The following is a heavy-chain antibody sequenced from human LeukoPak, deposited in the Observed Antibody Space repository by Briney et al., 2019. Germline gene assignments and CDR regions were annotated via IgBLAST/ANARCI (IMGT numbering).Heavy chain of an antibody. D-gene: IGHD3-10*01. V-gene: IGHV1-8*01. CDR2: MNPNSGNT. Sequence: ASVKVSCKASGYTFTSYDINWVRQATGQGLEWMGWMNPNSGNTDYAQKFQGRVTMTRNTSISTAYMELSSLRSEDTAVYYCARGRSLLWFGDLGGWFDPWGQGTLVSVVS. J-gene: IGHJ5*02. CDR3: ARGRSLLWFGDLGGWFDP. CDR1: GYTFTSYD.